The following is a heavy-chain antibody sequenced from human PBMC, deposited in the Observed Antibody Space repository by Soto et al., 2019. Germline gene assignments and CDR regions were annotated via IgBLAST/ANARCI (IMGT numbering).Heavy chain of an antibody. CDR3: ATGASTVTREFDY. CDR1: GYTFTGFY. J-gene: IGHJ4*02. Sequence: ASVKVSCKALGYTFTGFYMHWVRQAPGQGLEWMGWINPKSGDTEYAQKFQGWVTMTRDTSISTAYMELSRLRSDDTAVYYCATGASTVTREFDYWGQGTLVTVSS. V-gene: IGHV1-2*04. D-gene: IGHD4-17*01. CDR2: INPKSGDT.